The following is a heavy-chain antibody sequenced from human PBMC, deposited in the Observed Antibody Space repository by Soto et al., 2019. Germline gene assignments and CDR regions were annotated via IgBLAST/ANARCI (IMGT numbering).Heavy chain of an antibody. CDR2: INAGNGNT. Sequence: QVQLVQSGAEEKKPGASVKLSCKASGFTFSSYAMHWVRQAPGQRLEWMGWINAGNGNTKYSQKFQGRVTITRDTSASTASMELNSLKSEDTAVYYCARDGWDYGGDYWGQGTLVTVSS. CDR3: ARDGWDYGGDY. D-gene: IGHD4-17*01. J-gene: IGHJ4*02. V-gene: IGHV1-3*05. CDR1: GFTFSSYA.